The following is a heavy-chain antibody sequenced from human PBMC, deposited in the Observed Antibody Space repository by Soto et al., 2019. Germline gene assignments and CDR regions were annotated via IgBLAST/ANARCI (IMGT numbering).Heavy chain of an antibody. J-gene: IGHJ4*02. V-gene: IGHV4-59*01. CDR2: IYYSGST. Sequence: PPETLSLTYTASAGSISSYDWSWIRHPPGKGLEWIGYIYYSGSTNYNPSLKSRVTISVDTSKNQFSLKLSSVTAADTAVYYCARDRSGWSYFDFCGQAILVT. D-gene: IGHD6-19*01. CDR1: AGSISSYD. CDR3: ARDRSGWSYFDF.